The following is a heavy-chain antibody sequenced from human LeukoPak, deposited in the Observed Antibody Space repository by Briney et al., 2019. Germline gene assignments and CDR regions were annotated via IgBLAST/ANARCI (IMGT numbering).Heavy chain of an antibody. CDR1: GYTLTELS. CDR2: FDPEDGET. Sequence: ASVKVSCKVSGYTLTELSMHWVRQAPGKGLEWMGGFDPEDGETIYAQKFQGRVTMTEDTSTDTAYMEVSSLRSEDTAVYYCATGGDDYGDFDYWGQGTLVTVSS. J-gene: IGHJ4*02. CDR3: ATGGDDYGDFDY. D-gene: IGHD4-17*01. V-gene: IGHV1-24*01.